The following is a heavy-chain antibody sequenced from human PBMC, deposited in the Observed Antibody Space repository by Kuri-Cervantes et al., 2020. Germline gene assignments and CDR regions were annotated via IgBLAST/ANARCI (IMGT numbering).Heavy chain of an antibody. CDR1: GSSFTGYY. Sequence: ASVKVSCKASGSSFTGYYMHWVRQAPGQGLEWMGWINPNSGGTNYAQKFQGRVTMTRDTSISTAYMELSRLRSDDTAVYYCARDITYYYDSSGYSGGFDYWGQGTLVTVSS. J-gene: IGHJ4*02. V-gene: IGHV1-2*02. CDR2: INPNSGGT. CDR3: ARDITYYYDSSGYSGGFDY. D-gene: IGHD3-22*01.